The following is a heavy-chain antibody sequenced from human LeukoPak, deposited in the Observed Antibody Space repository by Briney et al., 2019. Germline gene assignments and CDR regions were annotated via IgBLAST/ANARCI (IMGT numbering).Heavy chain of an antibody. D-gene: IGHD1-26*01. CDR2: ISAYNGNT. Sequence: ASVKVSCKASGGTFSSYAISWVRQAPGQGLEWMGWISAYNGNTNYAQKLQGRVTMTTDTSTSTAYMELRSLRSDDTAVYYCARSPATRYYYYYMDVWGKGTTVTVSS. CDR3: ARSPATRYYYYYMDV. J-gene: IGHJ6*03. CDR1: GGTFSSYA. V-gene: IGHV1-18*01.